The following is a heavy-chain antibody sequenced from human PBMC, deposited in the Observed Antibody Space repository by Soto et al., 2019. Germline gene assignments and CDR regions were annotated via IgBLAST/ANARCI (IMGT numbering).Heavy chain of an antibody. CDR3: ARSIVVVTALDY. CDR2: VSAYNRNT. CDR1: GYTFSNYG. D-gene: IGHD2-21*02. V-gene: IGHV1-18*04. J-gene: IGHJ4*02. Sequence: ASVKVSCKASGYTFSNYGITWVRQAPGQGLEWMGWVSAYNRNTNYAQKFEDRVTMTTDTSTSTAYMELSSLRSDDTAVYYCARSIVVVTALDYWGQGPLVTVSS.